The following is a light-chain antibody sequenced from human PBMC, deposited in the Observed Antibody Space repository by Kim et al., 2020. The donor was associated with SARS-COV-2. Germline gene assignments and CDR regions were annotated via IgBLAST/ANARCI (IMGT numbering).Light chain of an antibody. CDR2: ATS. V-gene: IGKV1-39*01. Sequence: DIQMTQSPSSLSASVGDRVTITCRASQSINSHLNWYQQKPGKAPKLLIYATSTLQSGVPSRFSGSGSATDFTLTITSLHPDDFATYYCQQSYSTRHTFGQWTKLEI. CDR1: QSINSH. CDR3: QQSYSTRHT. J-gene: IGKJ2*01.